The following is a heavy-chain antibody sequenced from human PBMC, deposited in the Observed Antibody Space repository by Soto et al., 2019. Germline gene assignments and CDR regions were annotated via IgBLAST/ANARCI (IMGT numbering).Heavy chain of an antibody. Sequence: LRLSCAASGFTFSSYEMNWVRQAPGKGLEWVASIKEDGSEKYYVDPVKGRFTISRESAKNPLYLQMNSLRAEDTAVYYCARYRYLDPWGQGILVTVSS. V-gene: IGHV3-7*03. J-gene: IGHJ5*02. CDR1: GFTFSSYE. CDR2: IKEDGSEK. D-gene: IGHD1-1*01. CDR3: ARYRYLDP.